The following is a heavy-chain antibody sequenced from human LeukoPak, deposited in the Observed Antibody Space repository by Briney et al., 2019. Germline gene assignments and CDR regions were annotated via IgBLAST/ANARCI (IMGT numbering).Heavy chain of an antibody. D-gene: IGHD3-16*01. CDR2: IKQDGSEK. CDR1: GFTFSSYE. J-gene: IGHJ4*02. Sequence: GGSLRLSCAASGFTFSSYEMNWVRQAPGKGLEWVANIKQDGSEKYYVDSVKGRFTISRDNAKNSLYLQMNSLRAEDTAVYHCARAGGAYWGNYFDYWGQGTLVTVSS. V-gene: IGHV3-7*01. CDR3: ARAGGAYWGNYFDY.